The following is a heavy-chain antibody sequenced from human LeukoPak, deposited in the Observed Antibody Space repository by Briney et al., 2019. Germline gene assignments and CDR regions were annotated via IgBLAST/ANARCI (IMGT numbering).Heavy chain of an antibody. CDR1: GYTFTGYY. V-gene: IGHV1-2*02. CDR3: ARDPRRITMIVVVTALGY. J-gene: IGHJ4*02. D-gene: IGHD3-22*01. CDR2: INPNSGGT. Sequence: GASVKVSCKASGYTFTGYYMHWVRQAPGQGLEWMGWINPNSGGTNYAQKFQGRVTMTRDTSISTAYMELSRLRSDDTAVYYCARDPRRITMIVVVTALGYWGQGTLVTVSS.